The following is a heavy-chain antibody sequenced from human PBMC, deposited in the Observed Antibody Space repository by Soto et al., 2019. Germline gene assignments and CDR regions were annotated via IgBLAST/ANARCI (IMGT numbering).Heavy chain of an antibody. V-gene: IGHV1-69*13. Sequence: SVKVSCKASGDTFSSYAISWVRQAPGQGLEWMGGIIPIFGTANYAQKFQGRVTITADESTSTAYMELSSLRSEDTAVYYCTRDGSGYRSRASPMDVWGQGTTVTVSS. D-gene: IGHD3-22*01. CDR1: GDTFSSYA. CDR2: IIPIFGTA. CDR3: TRDGSGYRSRASPMDV. J-gene: IGHJ6*02.